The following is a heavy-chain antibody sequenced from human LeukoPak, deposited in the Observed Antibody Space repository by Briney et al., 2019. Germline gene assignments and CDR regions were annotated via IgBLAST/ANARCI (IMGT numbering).Heavy chain of an antibody. Sequence: GGSLRLSCAASGFTFSTYYMSWVRQAPGKGLEWVANIKQAGSDPYYMDSVKGRFTISRDNAKNSLYLQMNSLRAEDTAVYYCATYTEGYFDYWGQGTLVTVSS. V-gene: IGHV3-7*01. CDR1: GFTFSTYY. CDR3: ATYTEGYFDY. J-gene: IGHJ4*02. CDR2: IKQAGSDP.